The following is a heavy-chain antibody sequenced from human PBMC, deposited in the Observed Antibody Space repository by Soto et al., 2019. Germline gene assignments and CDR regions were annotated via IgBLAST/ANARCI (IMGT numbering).Heavy chain of an antibody. CDR1: GGSISRGGYF. CDR3: ARSVFP. J-gene: IGHJ5*02. Sequence: QVQLQESGPGLVKPSQTLSLTCTVSGGSISRGGYFWTWIRQPPGKGLEWIGYIYFSGRTYYNPSLKSRVTRSVDTSKNQFSLKLSSVTAADTAVYYCARSVFPWGQGTRVTVSS. V-gene: IGHV4-31*03. CDR2: IYFSGRT.